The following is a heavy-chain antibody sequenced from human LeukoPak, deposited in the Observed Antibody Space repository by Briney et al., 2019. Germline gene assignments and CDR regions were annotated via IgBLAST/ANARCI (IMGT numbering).Heavy chain of an antibody. D-gene: IGHD1-26*01. Sequence: GGSLRLSCAASGFTFSSYGMHWVRQAPGKGLEWVAVISYDGSNKYYADSVKGRFTISRDNSKNTLYLQMNSLRAEDTAVYYCASAKIVGATNPRGDFDYWGQGTLVTVSS. J-gene: IGHJ4*02. CDR3: ASAKIVGATNPRGDFDY. CDR2: ISYDGSNK. V-gene: IGHV3-30*03. CDR1: GFTFSSYG.